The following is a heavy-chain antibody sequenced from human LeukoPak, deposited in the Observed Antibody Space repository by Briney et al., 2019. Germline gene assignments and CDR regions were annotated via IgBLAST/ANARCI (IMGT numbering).Heavy chain of an antibody. J-gene: IGHJ5*02. CDR1: GGSISSYY. CDR2: IYYSGST. D-gene: IGHD6-13*01. V-gene: IGHV4-59*01. CDR3: AGHSSSWYNWFDP. Sequence: SETLSLTCTVSGGSISSYYWSWIRQPPGKGLEWIGYIYYSGSTNYNPSLKSRVTISVDTSKNQFSLKLCSVTAADTAVYYCAGHSSSWYNWFDPWGQGTLVTVSS.